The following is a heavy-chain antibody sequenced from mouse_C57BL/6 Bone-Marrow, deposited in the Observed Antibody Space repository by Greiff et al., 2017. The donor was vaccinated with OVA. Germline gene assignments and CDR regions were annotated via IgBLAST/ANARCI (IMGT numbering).Heavy chain of an antibody. CDR3: ARYYYYVSNCYCDFDV. Sequence: DVMLVESGGGLVQPGGSLSLSCAASGFTFTDYYMSWVSQPPGKALEWLGFIRNKANGYTTEYSSSVKGRFTTSRDNYQSILYLQMNACRAEDSATRYCARYYYYVSNCYCDFDVWGTGTTVTVSS. J-gene: IGHJ1*03. CDR1: GFTFTDYY. CDR2: IRNKANGYTT. V-gene: IGHV7-3*01. D-gene: IGHD1-1*01.